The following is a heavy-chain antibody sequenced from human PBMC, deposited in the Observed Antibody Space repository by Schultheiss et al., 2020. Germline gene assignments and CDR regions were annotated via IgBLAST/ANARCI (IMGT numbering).Heavy chain of an antibody. V-gene: IGHV1-69*02. Sequence: SVKVSCEASGYTFTGYYMHWVRQAPGQGLEWMGRIIPILGIANYAQKFQGRVTITADKSTSTAYMELRSLRSDDTAVYYCARLESMDYYYYYGMDAWGQGTTVTVSS. CDR1: GYTFTGYY. D-gene: IGHD6-6*01. CDR2: IIPILGIA. J-gene: IGHJ6*02. CDR3: ARLESMDYYYYYGMDA.